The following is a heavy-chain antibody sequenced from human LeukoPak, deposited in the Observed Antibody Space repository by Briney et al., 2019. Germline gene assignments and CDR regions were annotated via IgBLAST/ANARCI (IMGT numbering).Heavy chain of an antibody. CDR2: ISGSGGST. Sequence: GGSLRLSCAASGFTFSSYWMSWVRQAPGKGLEWVSAISGSGGSTYYADSVKGRFTISRDNSKNTLYLQMNSLRAEDTAVYYCAKPGSSWSYYFDYWGQGTLVTVSS. D-gene: IGHD6-13*01. J-gene: IGHJ4*02. CDR3: AKPGSSWSYYFDY. V-gene: IGHV3-23*01. CDR1: GFTFSSYW.